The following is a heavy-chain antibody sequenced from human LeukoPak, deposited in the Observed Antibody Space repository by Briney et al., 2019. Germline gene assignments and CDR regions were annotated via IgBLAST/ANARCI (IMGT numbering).Heavy chain of an antibody. D-gene: IGHD1-26*01. Sequence: GGSLRLSCAASGFTFGNYAMSWVRQAPGKGLEWVSAISGSSSNTYSADSVKGRFTISRDNSKNTMYLQMKSLRVEDTALYYCATISGNFDYLDYWGQGTLVTVST. CDR1: GFTFGNYA. J-gene: IGHJ4*02. CDR2: ISGSSSNT. V-gene: IGHV3-23*01. CDR3: ATISGNFDYLDY.